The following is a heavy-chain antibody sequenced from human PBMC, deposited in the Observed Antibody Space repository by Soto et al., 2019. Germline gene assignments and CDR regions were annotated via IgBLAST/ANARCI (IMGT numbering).Heavy chain of an antibody. CDR2: INAGNGNT. V-gene: IGHV1-3*01. CDR1: GYTFTSYA. J-gene: IGHJ4*02. CDR3: ARTLYYGSEIRIYYFDY. Sequence: ASVKVSCKASGYTFTSYAMHWVRQAPGQRLEWMGWINAGNGNTKYSQKFQGRVTITRDTSASTAYMELSSLRSEDTAVYYCARTLYYGSEIRIYYFDYWGQGTLVTVSS. D-gene: IGHD3-10*01.